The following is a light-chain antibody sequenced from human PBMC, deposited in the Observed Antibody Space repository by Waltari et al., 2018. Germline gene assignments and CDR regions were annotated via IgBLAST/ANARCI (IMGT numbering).Light chain of an antibody. V-gene: IGLV2-23*02. Sequence: QSALTQPASVSGSPGQSISISCTGTSNDVGGYNLVSWYQQHPGKAPKLIIYEVTKRPSGVSNRFSGSKSGNTASLTISGLQADDEADYYCCSYAGSSTFERVFGGGTKLTVL. CDR2: EVT. CDR3: CSYAGSSTFERV. CDR1: SNDVGGYNL. J-gene: IGLJ2*01.